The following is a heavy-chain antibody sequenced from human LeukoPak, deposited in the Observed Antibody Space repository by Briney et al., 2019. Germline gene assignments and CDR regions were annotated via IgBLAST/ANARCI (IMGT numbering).Heavy chain of an antibody. CDR1: GFTFSSYG. J-gene: IGHJ4*02. Sequence: GRSLRLSCAASGFTFSSYGMHWVRQAPGKGLEWVAVIWYDGSNKYYVDSVKGRFTISRDNSKNTLYLQMNSLRAEDTAVYYCAKEEPPVEMATVPGKGFDYWGQGTPVTVSS. V-gene: IGHV3-33*06. CDR2: IWYDGSNK. D-gene: IGHD5-24*01. CDR3: AKEEPPVEMATVPGKGFDY.